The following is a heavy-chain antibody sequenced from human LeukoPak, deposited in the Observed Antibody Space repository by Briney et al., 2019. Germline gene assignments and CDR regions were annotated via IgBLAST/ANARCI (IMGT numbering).Heavy chain of an antibody. V-gene: IGHV3-64*01. D-gene: IGHD6-6*01. CDR3: ARAVRIAAREDWFDP. Sequence: GGSLRLSCAASGFTFSSYAMHWGRQAPGKGVEYGSAISSNGGSTYYANSVKGRFTISRDNSKNTLYLQMGSLRAEDMAVYYCARAVRIAAREDWFDPWGQGTLVTVSS. CDR2: ISSNGGST. CDR1: GFTFSSYA. J-gene: IGHJ5*02.